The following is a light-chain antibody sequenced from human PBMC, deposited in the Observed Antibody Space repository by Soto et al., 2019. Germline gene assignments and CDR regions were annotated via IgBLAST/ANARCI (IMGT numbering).Light chain of an antibody. CDR3: KSYAGSNKHVV. CDR1: SSDVGGYNY. V-gene: IGLV2-8*01. CDR2: EVS. J-gene: IGLJ2*01. Sequence: QSALTQPPSASGSPGQSVTISCTGTSSDVGGYNYVSWYQQHPGKAPKLLIYEVSKRPSGVPDRFSGSKSGNTASLTVSGRQAEDEADYYCKSYAGSNKHVVFGGGTKLTVL.